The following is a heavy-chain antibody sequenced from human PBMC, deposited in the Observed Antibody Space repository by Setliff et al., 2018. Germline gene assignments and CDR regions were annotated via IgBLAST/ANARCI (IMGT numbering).Heavy chain of an antibody. CDR1: GGSFSGYY. Sequence: PSETLSLTCAVYGGSFSGYYWPWIRQPPGKGLEWIGEINHSGSSNNNPSLKGRVSISVDTSKKQFYLKLTSVTAADTAVYYCARYGTEYGDYEIPGDVWGKGTTVTVSS. V-gene: IGHV4-34*01. CDR3: ARYGTEYGDYEIPGDV. CDR2: INHSGSS. D-gene: IGHD4-17*01. J-gene: IGHJ6*04.